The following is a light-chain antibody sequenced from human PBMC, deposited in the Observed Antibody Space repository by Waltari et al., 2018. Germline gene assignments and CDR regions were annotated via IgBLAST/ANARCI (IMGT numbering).Light chain of an antibody. CDR3: SSYAGLNHWV. CDR1: ITDVGIYNF. CDR2: KGR. Sequence: QSVLTQPPSASGSPGQSVTISSPGPITDVGIYNFVSSYQHHPGKAPKLIIYKGRERPSGVPDRFSGSKSGNTASLTVSGLQAEDEADYYCSSYAGLNHWVFGTGTEVTVL. J-gene: IGLJ1*01. V-gene: IGLV2-8*01.